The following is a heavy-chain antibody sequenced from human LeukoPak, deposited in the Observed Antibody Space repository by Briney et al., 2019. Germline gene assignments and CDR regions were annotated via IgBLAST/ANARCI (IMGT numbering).Heavy chain of an antibody. D-gene: IGHD3-16*01. CDR2: IYYSGST. CDR3: SREGGGNLDS. Sequence: SETLSLTCTASGGSISSYYWSWIRQPPGKGLEWVGDIYYSGSTNYNPSLKSRVTLAVDTSKNQFSLKLSSVTAADTVVYYCSREGGGNLDSWGQGTLVTVSS. V-gene: IGHV4-59*01. J-gene: IGHJ4*02. CDR1: GGSISSYY.